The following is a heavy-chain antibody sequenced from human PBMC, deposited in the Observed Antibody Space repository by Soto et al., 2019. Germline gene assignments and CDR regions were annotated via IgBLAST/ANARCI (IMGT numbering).Heavy chain of an antibody. CDR3: AREPGVAYCGGDCSLGDWYFAL. D-gene: IGHD2-21*02. J-gene: IGHJ2*01. CDR2: IIPIFGTA. V-gene: IGHV1-69*12. Sequence: QVQLVQSGAEVKKPGSSVKVSCKASGGTFSSYAISWVRQAPGQGLEWMGGIIPIFGTANYAQKFQGRVTIPAGQSRSXXYXEXXSLRSEDTAVYDCAREPGVAYCGGDCSLGDWYFALWGRGTLVTVSS. CDR1: GGTFSSYA.